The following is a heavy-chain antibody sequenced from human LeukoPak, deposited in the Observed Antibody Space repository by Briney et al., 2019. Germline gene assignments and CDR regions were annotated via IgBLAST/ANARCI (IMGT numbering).Heavy chain of an antibody. D-gene: IGHD3-3*01. CDR3: AKDRVWRGSRGGAFDI. CDR2: IRYDGSNK. CDR1: GFTFSSYG. J-gene: IGHJ3*02. V-gene: IGHV3-30*02. Sequence: PGGSLRLSCAASGFTFSSYGMHWVRQAPGKGLEWVAFIRYDGSNKNYADSVKGRFTISRDNSKNTLYVQMNSLRAEDTAVYKCAKDRVWRGSRGGAFDIWCQGTMVTVSS.